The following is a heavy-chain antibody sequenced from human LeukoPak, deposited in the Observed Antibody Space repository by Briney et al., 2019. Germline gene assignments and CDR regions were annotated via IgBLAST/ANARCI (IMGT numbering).Heavy chain of an antibody. CDR2: LSYSGTS. CDR1: GGSFSGYY. D-gene: IGHD3-9*01. Sequence: SETLSLTCAVYGGSFSGYYWSWIRQPPGEGLEWIGSLSYSGTSYYNPSLKSRVTISLDTSKNRFSLTVSSVTATDTAVYYCARHSSDILTGYSHTDYWGQGTLVTVSS. V-gene: IGHV4-34*01. J-gene: IGHJ4*02. CDR3: ARHSSDILTGYSHTDY.